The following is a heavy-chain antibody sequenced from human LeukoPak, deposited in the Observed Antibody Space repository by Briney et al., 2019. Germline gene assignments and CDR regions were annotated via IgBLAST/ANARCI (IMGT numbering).Heavy chain of an antibody. J-gene: IGHJ4*02. V-gene: IGHV1-69*05. CDR2: IIPIFGTA. D-gene: IGHD3-10*01. CDR3: ARSGGSGMLLSLKY. Sequence: GASVKVSCKPSGGTLRSYAISRVREAPGQGLECMGRIIPIFGTANYAQKFQGRDTITTDEHTSTAYMELSSLRAEDTAVYYCARSGGSGMLLSLKYWGQGTLVTVSS. CDR1: GGTLRSYA.